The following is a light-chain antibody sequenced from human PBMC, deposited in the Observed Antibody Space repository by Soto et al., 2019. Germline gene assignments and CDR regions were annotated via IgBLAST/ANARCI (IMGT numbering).Light chain of an antibody. V-gene: IGLV1-40*01. CDR1: NSNIGAGYD. J-gene: IGLJ3*02. Sequence: QSVLTQPPSVSGAPGQRVTISCTGSNSNIGAGYDVHWYQQLPGTAPKLLMYRNGQRPSGVPDRFSGSQSGTSASLAISGLRSEDEADYYCAVWDDSLTGWVFGGGTKVTVL. CDR3: AVWDDSLTGWV. CDR2: RNG.